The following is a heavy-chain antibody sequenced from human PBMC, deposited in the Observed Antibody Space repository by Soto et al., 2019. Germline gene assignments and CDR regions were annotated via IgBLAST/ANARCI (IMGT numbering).Heavy chain of an antibody. CDR1: GFSFSSYA. CDR2: ITSNGGRT. CDR3: VNKGYCSGDDCYFLDY. V-gene: IGHV3-64D*08. J-gene: IGHJ4*02. Sequence: TGGSLRLSCSASGFSFSSYAMHWVRQAPGKGLEFVSAITSNGGRTYYADSVKGRFTVSRDNSKNTLFLQMSSLRAEDTAVYYCVNKGYCSGDDCYFLDYWGQGTLVTVSS. D-gene: IGHD2-15*01.